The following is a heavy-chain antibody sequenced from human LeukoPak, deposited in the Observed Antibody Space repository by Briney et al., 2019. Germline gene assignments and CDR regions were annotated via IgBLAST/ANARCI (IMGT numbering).Heavy chain of an antibody. Sequence: SETLSLTCDVYGGAFSGYYWSWIRQPPGKGLEWIGEINHSGSTNYNPSLKSRVTISVDTSKNQFSLKLSSVTAADTAVYYCARGSRGYSGYAEWGQGTLVTVSS. CDR1: GGAFSGYY. V-gene: IGHV4-34*01. J-gene: IGHJ4*02. CDR3: ARGSRGYSGYAE. D-gene: IGHD5-12*01. CDR2: INHSGST.